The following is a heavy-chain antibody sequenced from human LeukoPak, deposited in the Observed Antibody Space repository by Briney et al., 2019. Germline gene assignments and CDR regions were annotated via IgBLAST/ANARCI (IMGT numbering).Heavy chain of an antibody. CDR3: ARFDDSSGNYRTPLDAFDI. CDR2: INPNSGGT. V-gene: IGHV1-2*06. CDR1: GYTFTGYY. J-gene: IGHJ3*02. Sequence: ASVKVSCKASGYTFTGYYMHWVRQAPGQGLEWMGRINPNSGGTNYAQKFQGRVTMTRDTSISTAYMELSRLRSDDTAVYYCARFDDSSGNYRTPLDAFDIWGQGTMVTVSS. D-gene: IGHD3-22*01.